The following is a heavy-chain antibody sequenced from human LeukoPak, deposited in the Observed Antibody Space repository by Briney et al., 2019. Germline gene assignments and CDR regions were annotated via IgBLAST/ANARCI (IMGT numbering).Heavy chain of an antibody. CDR2: IIPILGIA. J-gene: IGHJ6*02. Sequence: SVKVSCKASGGTFSSYTISWVRQAPGQGLEWMGRIIPILGIANYAQKFQGRVTITADKSTSTAYMELRSLRSDDTAVYYCARVGIEDCSSTSCYAGIYYYYYYGMDVWGQGTTVTVSS. V-gene: IGHV1-69*02. D-gene: IGHD2-2*01. CDR1: GGTFSSYT. CDR3: ARVGIEDCSSTSCYAGIYYYYYYGMDV.